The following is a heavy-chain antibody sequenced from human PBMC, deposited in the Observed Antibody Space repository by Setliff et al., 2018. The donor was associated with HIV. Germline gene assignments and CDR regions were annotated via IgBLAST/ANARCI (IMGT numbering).Heavy chain of an antibody. J-gene: IGHJ3*01. D-gene: IGHD2-21*02. CDR1: GGSISSSSYY. CDR3: ARRIAPGWWGGNSGDAFDL. V-gene: IGHV4-39*01. CDR2: LYYSGST. Sequence: SETLSLTCTVSGGSISSSSYYWGWIRQPPGKGLEWIGSLYYSGSTYYNPSLKSRVTMSVDTSKNQFSLKLNSVTAADTAVYYCARRIAPGWWGGNSGDAFDLWGQGTMVTVSS.